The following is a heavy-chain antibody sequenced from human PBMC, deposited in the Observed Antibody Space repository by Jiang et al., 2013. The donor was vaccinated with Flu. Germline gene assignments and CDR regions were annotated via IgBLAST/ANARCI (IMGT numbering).Heavy chain of an antibody. CDR3: ARGPPRYSSGWMNWFDP. CDR1: GGSFSGYY. D-gene: IGHD6-19*01. Sequence: LLKPSETLSLTCAVYGGSFSGYYWSWIRQPPGKGLEWIGEINHSGSTNYNPSLKSRVTISVDTSKNQFSLKLSSVTAADTAVYYCARGPPRYSSGWMNWFDPWGQGTLVTVSS. J-gene: IGHJ5*02. CDR2: INHSGST. V-gene: IGHV4-34*01.